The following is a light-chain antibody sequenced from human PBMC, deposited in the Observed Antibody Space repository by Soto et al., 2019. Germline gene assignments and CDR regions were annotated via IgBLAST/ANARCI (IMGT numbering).Light chain of an antibody. J-gene: IGKJ1*01. CDR3: QQFYNYPRT. Sequence: AVRMTQSPSSLSASTGDRVSITCRATQDIGGYLAWYQQIPGKAPKLLIYDASTLQSGVPSRFRGSGSGTDFTLTISYLQSEDFGTYYCQQFYNYPRTFGQGTKVDIK. CDR1: QDIGGY. CDR2: DAS. V-gene: IGKV1-8*01.